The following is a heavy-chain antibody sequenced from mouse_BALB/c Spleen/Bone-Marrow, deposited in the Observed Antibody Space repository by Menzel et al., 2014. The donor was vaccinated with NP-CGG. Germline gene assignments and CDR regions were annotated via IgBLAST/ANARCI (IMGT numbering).Heavy chain of an antibody. CDR1: GYTFTDYA. CDR3: ARSGKVRNAMDY. V-gene: IGHV1S137*01. D-gene: IGHD2-14*01. J-gene: IGHJ4*01. CDR2: ISNYYGDA. Sequence: VKLVESGAELVRPGVSVKISCKGSGYTFTDYAMHWVKQSHAKSLEWIGLISNYYGDASYNQKFKGKATMTVDKSSSTAYTELARLTSEDSAIYYCARSGKVRNAMDYWGQGTSVTVS.